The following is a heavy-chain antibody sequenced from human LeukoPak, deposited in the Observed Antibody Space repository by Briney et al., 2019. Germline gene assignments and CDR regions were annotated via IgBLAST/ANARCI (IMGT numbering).Heavy chain of an antibody. CDR2: ISAYNGNT. J-gene: IGHJ4*02. CDR1: GYTFTSYG. CDR3: ARQSITGTTPGDY. D-gene: IGHD1-7*01. Sequence: ASVKVFCKASGYTFTSYGICWVRQAPGQGLEWMGWISAYNGNTNYAQKLQGRVTMTTDTSTSTAYMELRSLRSDDTAVYYRARQSITGTTPGDYWGQGTLVTVSS. V-gene: IGHV1-18*01.